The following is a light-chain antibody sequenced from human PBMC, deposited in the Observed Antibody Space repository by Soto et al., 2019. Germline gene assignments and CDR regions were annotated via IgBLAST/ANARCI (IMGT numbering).Light chain of an antibody. Sequence: IVLTQSPASLSLSPGERATLSCRASQSVGTYLAWYQQKPGQAPRLLIYNASNRATDIPARFSGSGSGTEFTLSISSLEPEDFAIYYCQQRSDWPPLFGGGTKVEIK. V-gene: IGKV3-11*01. J-gene: IGKJ4*01. CDR2: NAS. CDR3: QQRSDWPPL. CDR1: QSVGTY.